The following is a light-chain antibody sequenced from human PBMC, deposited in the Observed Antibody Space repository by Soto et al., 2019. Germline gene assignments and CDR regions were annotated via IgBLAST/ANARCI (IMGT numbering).Light chain of an antibody. CDR2: GAS. CDR3: QQYNNWPPWT. V-gene: IGKV3-15*01. J-gene: IGKJ3*01. Sequence: EIVMTQSPATLSVSPGERATLSCRASQSVSSNLAWYQQKPGQAPRLLIYGASTRATGIPARFSGSRSGTEFSLTISSLQSEDFAVYYCQQYNNWPPWTFCPGTKVDIK. CDR1: QSVSSN.